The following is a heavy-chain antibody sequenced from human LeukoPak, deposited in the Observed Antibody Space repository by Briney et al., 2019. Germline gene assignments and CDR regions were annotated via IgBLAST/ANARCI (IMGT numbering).Heavy chain of an antibody. CDR2: ISSSSSTI. V-gene: IGHV3-48*01. CDR1: GFTFSSYS. J-gene: IGHJ4*02. CDR3: ARNRVVGAPNFDY. D-gene: IGHD1-26*01. Sequence: GGSLRLSCAASGFTFSSYSMNWVRQAPGKGLEWVSYISSSSSTIYYADSVKGRFTIPRDNAKNSLYLQMNSLRAEDTAVYYCARNRVVGAPNFDYWGQGTLVTVSS.